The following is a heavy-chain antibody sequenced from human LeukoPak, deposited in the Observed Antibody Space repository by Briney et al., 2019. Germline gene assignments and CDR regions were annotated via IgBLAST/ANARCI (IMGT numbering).Heavy chain of an antibody. CDR2: ISGSGGST. D-gene: IGHD2-2*01. Sequence: GGSLRLSCAASGFTFSSYVMSWVRQAPGKGLEWVSAISGSGGSTYYADSVKGRFTISRDNSKNTLYLQMNSLRAEDTAVYYCAKDFGEYQLLSHDYWGQGTLVTVSS. J-gene: IGHJ4*02. V-gene: IGHV3-23*01. CDR1: GFTFSSYV. CDR3: AKDFGEYQLLSHDY.